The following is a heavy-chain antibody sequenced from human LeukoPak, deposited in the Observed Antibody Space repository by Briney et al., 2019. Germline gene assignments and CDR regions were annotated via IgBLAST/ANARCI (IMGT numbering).Heavy chain of an antibody. V-gene: IGHV4-61*02. CDR3: ARAGRPGGTPYYYYYYYMDV. D-gene: IGHD3-10*01. J-gene: IGHJ6*03. Sequence: TSETLSLTCTVSGGSISSGSYYWSWIRQPAGKGLEWIGRTYTSGSTNYNPSLKSRVTISVDTSKNQFSLKLSSVTAADTAVYYCARAGRPGGTPYYYYYYYMDVWGKGTTVTVSS. CDR1: GGSISSGSYY. CDR2: TYTSGST.